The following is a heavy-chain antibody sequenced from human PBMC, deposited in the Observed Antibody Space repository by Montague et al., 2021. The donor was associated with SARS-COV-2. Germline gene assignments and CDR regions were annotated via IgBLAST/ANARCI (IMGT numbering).Heavy chain of an antibody. CDR1: GGSISTIVNF. CDR3: ARSGDPGTTVTYLY. Sequence: SETLSLTCTFSGGSISTIVNFWGWIRQPPGKGLEWIGSNSYTGSTYHNLSLKSRVTMSVDTSKNQFSLKLNSVTAADTAVYYCARSGDPGTTVTYLYWGQGTLVTVSS. J-gene: IGHJ4*02. V-gene: IGHV4-39*07. CDR2: NSYTGST. D-gene: IGHD4-11*01.